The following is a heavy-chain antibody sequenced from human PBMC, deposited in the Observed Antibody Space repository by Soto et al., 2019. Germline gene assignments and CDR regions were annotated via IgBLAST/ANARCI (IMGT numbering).Heavy chain of an antibody. J-gene: IGHJ5*02. CDR2: IFWNDDE. CDR1: GFSLSTSEVG. CDR3: AHSRVFDWCDP. Sequence: QITLKESGPTLVKPTQTLTLTCTFSGFSLSTSEVGVGWIRQPPGKALEWLALIFWNDDERYNPSLKSRLTITKDISKNQVVLTMTNMDPVDTATYYCAHSRVFDWCDPWGQGTLVTVSS. D-gene: IGHD6-13*01. V-gene: IGHV2-5*01.